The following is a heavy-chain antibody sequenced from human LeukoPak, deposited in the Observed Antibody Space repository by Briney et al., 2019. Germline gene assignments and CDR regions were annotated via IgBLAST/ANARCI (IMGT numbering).Heavy chain of an antibody. J-gene: IGHJ4*02. D-gene: IGHD6-19*01. Sequence: GRSLRLSCAASGFTFSSYAMHWVRQAPGKGLEWVAVISYDGSNKYYADSVKGRFTISRDNSKNTLYLQMNSLRAEDTAVYYCARDRDPYSSGGYFFDYWGQGTLVTVSS. CDR3: ARDRDPYSSGGYFFDY. CDR1: GFTFSSYA. V-gene: IGHV3-30*01. CDR2: ISYDGSNK.